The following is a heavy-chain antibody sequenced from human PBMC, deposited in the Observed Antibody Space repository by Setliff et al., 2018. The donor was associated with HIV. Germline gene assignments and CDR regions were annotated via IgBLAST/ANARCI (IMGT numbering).Heavy chain of an antibody. D-gene: IGHD2-2*01. J-gene: IGHJ6*03. Sequence: GASVKVSCKASGYTFTSYGISWVRQAPGQGLEWMGWISAYNGNTDYAQKLQGRVTMTTDTSTSTAYMELRSLRSDDTAVYYCARRVHLTVPAHYYYYYMDVWGKGTTVTRLL. V-gene: IGHV1-18*01. CDR2: ISAYNGNT. CDR3: ARRVHLTVPAHYYYYYMDV. CDR1: GYTFTSYG.